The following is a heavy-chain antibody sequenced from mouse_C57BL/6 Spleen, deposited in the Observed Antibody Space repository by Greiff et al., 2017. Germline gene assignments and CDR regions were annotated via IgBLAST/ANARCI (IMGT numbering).Heavy chain of an antibody. D-gene: IGHD2-4*01. V-gene: IGHV1-5*01. Sequence: VQLQQSGTVLARPGASVKMSCKTSGYTFTSYWMHWVKQRPGQGLEWIGAIYPGNSDTSYNQKFKGKAKLTAVTSASTAYMALSSLTNEDSAVYYCTRSLYDYDDGYYFDYWGQGTTLTVSS. J-gene: IGHJ2*01. CDR1: GYTFTSYW. CDR2: IYPGNSDT. CDR3: TRSLYDYDDGYYFDY.